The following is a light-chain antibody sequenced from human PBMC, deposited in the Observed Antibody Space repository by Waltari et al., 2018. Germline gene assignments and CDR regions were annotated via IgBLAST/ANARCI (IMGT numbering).Light chain of an antibody. V-gene: IGKV2-30*01. CDR3: MQNTHWPKT. J-gene: IGKJ1*01. Sequence: EVVLTQSPLSLPVTLGQPASISSRSSQSLLYSDGKTYLNWFQQRPGQSPRRLLYKISNRDSGVPDRCSGSGSGTHFALNISRVEAEDVGVYYCMQNTHWPKTFVQGTKVDIK. CDR2: KIS. CDR1: QSLLYSDGKTY.